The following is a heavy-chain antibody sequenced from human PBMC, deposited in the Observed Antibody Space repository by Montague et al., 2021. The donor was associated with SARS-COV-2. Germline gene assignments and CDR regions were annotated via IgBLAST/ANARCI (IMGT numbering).Heavy chain of an antibody. Sequence: SETLSLTCTVSGGSISNYYWSWIRQPPGKGLEWIGYIHYSGSTSYHPSLKGRVTISIDTSKNQFSLNLNSVTAADTAIYYCARRGLEGADSYYFGLDVWGQGTTVTVSS. J-gene: IGHJ6*02. V-gene: IGHV4-59*08. CDR1: GGSISNYY. CDR2: IHYSGST. D-gene: IGHD1-26*01. CDR3: ARRGLEGADSYYFGLDV.